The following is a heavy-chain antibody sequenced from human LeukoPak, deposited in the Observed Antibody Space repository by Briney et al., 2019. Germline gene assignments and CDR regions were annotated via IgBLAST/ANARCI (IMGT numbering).Heavy chain of an antibody. CDR2: IYYSGST. Sequence: SETLSLTCTVSGGSISSYYWSWIRQPPGKGLEWIGYIYYSGSTNYNPSLKSRVTISVDTSKNQFSLKLSSVTAADTAVCYCASSSIAARPHYYYGMDAWGQGTTVTVSS. CDR1: GGSISSYY. V-gene: IGHV4-59*08. CDR3: ASSSIAARPHYYYGMDA. J-gene: IGHJ6*02. D-gene: IGHD6-6*01.